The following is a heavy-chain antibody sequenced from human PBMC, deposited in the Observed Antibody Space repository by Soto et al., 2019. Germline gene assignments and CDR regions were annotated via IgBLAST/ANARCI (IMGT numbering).Heavy chain of an antibody. V-gene: IGHV3-21*01. J-gene: IGHJ6*02. CDR1: GFTFSSYS. CDR3: ARDQGQTKFYGMDV. Sequence: PGGSLRLSCAASGFTFSSYSMNWVRQAPGKGLEWVSSISSSSSYIYYADSVKGRFTISRDNAKNSLYLQMNSLRAEDTAVYYCARDQGQTKFYGMDVWGQGTTVTVSS. CDR2: ISSSSSYI.